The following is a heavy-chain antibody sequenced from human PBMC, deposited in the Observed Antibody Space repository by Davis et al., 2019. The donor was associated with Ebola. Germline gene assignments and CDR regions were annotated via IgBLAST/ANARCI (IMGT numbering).Heavy chain of an antibody. CDR3: ARDKAVAGTRWFDP. CDR1: GFTFSDYY. J-gene: IGHJ5*02. D-gene: IGHD6-19*01. Sequence: PGGSLRLSCAASGFTFSDYYMSWIRQAPGKGLEWVSYISSSGSTIYYADSVKGRFTISRDNAKNSLYLQMNSLRAEDTAVYYCARDKAVAGTRWFDPWGQGTLVTVSS. V-gene: IGHV3-11*01. CDR2: ISSSGSTI.